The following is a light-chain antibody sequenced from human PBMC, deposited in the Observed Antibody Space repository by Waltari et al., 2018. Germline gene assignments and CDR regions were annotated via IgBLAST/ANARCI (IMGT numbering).Light chain of an antibody. CDR3: QQYNSYSLLT. Sequence: DIRMTQSPSTLSASAGDRVIISCRASQRISKWLAWYQQKPGKAPKPLIYDASTLQSGVPSRFSGTGSGTDFTLTISSLQPDDFATYYCQQYNSYSLLTFGGGTKVEIK. CDR1: QRISKW. CDR2: DAS. J-gene: IGKJ4*01. V-gene: IGKV1-5*01.